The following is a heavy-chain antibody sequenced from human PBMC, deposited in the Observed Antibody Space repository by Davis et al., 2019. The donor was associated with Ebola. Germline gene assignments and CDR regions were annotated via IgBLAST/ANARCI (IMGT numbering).Heavy chain of an antibody. J-gene: IGHJ4*02. Sequence: PGGSLRLSCAASGFPFNTYALSWVRQASGKGLEWVAAITGSGGSTGYADSVKGRFTISRDNSKNTLYLQMNSLLAEDTAVYYCAKILLPDFWGQGTLVTVSS. CDR2: ITGSGGST. CDR3: AKILLPDF. V-gene: IGHV3-23*01. D-gene: IGHD2/OR15-2a*01. CDR1: GFPFNTYA.